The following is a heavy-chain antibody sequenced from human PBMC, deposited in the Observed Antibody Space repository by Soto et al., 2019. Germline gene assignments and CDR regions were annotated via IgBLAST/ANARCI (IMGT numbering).Heavy chain of an antibody. D-gene: IGHD3-3*01. CDR2: IYYSGST. Sequence: SETLSLTCTVSGGSISSGGYYWSWIRQHPGKGLEWIGYIYYSGSTYYNPSLKSRVTISVDTSKNRFSLKLSSVTAADTAVYYCAREGTPTYDFWSGYGYYYGMDVWGQGTTVTVSS. V-gene: IGHV4-31*03. J-gene: IGHJ6*02. CDR1: GGSISSGGYY. CDR3: AREGTPTYDFWSGYGYYYGMDV.